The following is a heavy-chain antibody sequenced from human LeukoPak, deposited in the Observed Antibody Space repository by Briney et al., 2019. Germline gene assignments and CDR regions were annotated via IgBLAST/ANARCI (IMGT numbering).Heavy chain of an antibody. J-gene: IGHJ4*02. Sequence: GGSLRLSCAASGFTFSSYNMNWVRQAPGKGLEWVSSISSSSSYIYYADSVKGRFTISRDNSKNTLFLQMDSLRAEDTAVYYCGRVYCGGNCYSPPLPDYWGQGTLVTVSA. V-gene: IGHV3-21*01. CDR3: GRVYCGGNCYSPPLPDY. CDR2: ISSSSSYI. CDR1: GFTFSSYN. D-gene: IGHD2-21*02.